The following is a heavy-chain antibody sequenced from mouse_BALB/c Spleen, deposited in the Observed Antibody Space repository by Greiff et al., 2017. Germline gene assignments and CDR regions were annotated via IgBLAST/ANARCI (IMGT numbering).Heavy chain of an antibody. Sequence: EVMLVESGGGLVQPGGSLNFSCAASGFDFSRYWMSWARQAPGKGQEWIGEINPGSSTINYTPSLKDKFIISRDNAKNTLYLQMSKVRSEDTALYYCARLRDGYYGAMDYWGQGTSVTVSS. CDR1: GFDFSRYW. J-gene: IGHJ4*01. CDR2: INPGSSTI. CDR3: ARLRDGYYGAMDY. D-gene: IGHD2-3*01. V-gene: IGHV4-2*02.